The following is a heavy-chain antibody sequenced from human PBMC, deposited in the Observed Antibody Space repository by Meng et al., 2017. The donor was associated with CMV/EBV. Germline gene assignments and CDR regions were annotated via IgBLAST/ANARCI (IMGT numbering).Heavy chain of an antibody. CDR1: GFTFSRYA. CDR3: ARGQAAAGTVY. D-gene: IGHD6-13*01. Sequence: SCAAVGFTFSRYAMHWVRQAQGKGLEWVAVISYDGSNKYYADSVKGRFTISRDNSKNTLYLQMNSLRAEDTAVYYCARGQAAAGTVYWGQGTLVTVSS. V-gene: IGHV3-30*04. CDR2: ISYDGSNK. J-gene: IGHJ4*02.